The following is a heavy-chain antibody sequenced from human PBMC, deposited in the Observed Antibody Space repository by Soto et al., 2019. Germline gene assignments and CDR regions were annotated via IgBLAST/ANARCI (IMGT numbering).Heavy chain of an antibody. V-gene: IGHV3-20*04. Sequence: EVQLVESGGGVVRPGGSLRLSCAASGFAFHDYGMTWGRQVPGKGLEWVSGINRNGDSTDYAEFVRGRFTISRDNAKNSLYLQMNSLGVEDTAFYYCAIRGSYWGRGTLVTVSS. CDR3: AIRGSY. CDR2: INRNGDST. J-gene: IGHJ4*02. CDR1: GFAFHDYG.